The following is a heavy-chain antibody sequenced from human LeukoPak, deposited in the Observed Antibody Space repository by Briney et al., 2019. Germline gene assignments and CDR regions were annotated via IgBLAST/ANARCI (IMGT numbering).Heavy chain of an antibody. Sequence: GGSLRLSCVAAGFMFDDYAMHWVRQVPGRGLEWVSLISGDGVSSFYADSVRGRFTISRDNNNNSLSLQMYSLTTEDTAFYYCAREQFSHTSNYFDNWGQGILVTVSS. J-gene: IGHJ4*02. CDR3: AREQFSHTSNYFDN. CDR2: ISGDGVSS. V-gene: IGHV3-43*02. CDR1: GFMFDDYA. D-gene: IGHD5-24*01.